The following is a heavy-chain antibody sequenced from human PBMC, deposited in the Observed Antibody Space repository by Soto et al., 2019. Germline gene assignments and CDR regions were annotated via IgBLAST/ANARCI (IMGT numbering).Heavy chain of an antibody. V-gene: IGHV4-39*01. D-gene: IGHD3-9*01. CDR1: GGSMSSSSYY. CDR3: ARGFDILTFGFCLDY. CDR2: MYFSGFYSGST. Sequence: TLSLTCTVSGGSMSSSSYYWGWIRQPPGKGLEWIANMYFSGFYSGSTSYNPSLKSRVTISVDTSKNQFSLQVSSVTAADTAVYYCARGFDILTFGFCLDYWGQGTLVTVPS. J-gene: IGHJ4*02.